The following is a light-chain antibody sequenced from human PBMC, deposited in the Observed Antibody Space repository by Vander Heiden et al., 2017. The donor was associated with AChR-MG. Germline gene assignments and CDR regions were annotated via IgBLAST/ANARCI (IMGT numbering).Light chain of an antibody. Sequence: QSVLTQPPSASETPGQRVTISCSGGGSNVGSNTVSWYQHLPRTAPSLLIYTNEHRPSGVPDRFSGSKSGTAASLAISGLQSEDEADYYCATWDDRLKAYVFGTGTTVTVL. J-gene: IGLJ1*01. CDR1: GSNVGSNT. CDR3: ATWDDRLKAYV. CDR2: TNE. V-gene: IGLV1-44*01.